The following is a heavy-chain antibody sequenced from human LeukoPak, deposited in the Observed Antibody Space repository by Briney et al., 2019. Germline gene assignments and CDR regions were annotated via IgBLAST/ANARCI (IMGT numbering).Heavy chain of an antibody. V-gene: IGHV1-8*01. J-gene: IGHJ6*02. CDR2: MNPNSGNT. D-gene: IGHD6-19*01. CDR3: ARDQESGYSSGRLNYYGMDV. CDR1: GYTFTSYD. Sequence: ASVKVSCKASGYTFTSYDINWVRKTTGQGLEWMGWMNPNSGNTGYAQKFQGRVTMTRNTSISTAYMELSSLRSEDTAVYYCARDQESGYSSGRLNYYGMDVWGQGTTVTVSS.